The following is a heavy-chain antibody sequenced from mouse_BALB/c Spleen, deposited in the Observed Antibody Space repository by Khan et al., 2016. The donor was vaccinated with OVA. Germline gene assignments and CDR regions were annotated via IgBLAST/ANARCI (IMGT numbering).Heavy chain of an antibody. CDR3: ARSKYRARY. J-gene: IGHJ2*01. CDR2: IWAGGST. Sequence: QVQLKESGPGLVAPSQSLSITCTVSGYSLTRYGVHWVRQPPGKGLEWLGLIWAGGSTNYNWALMSRLSISIDNSKSLVFFIRNSLQTDDTALYYCARSKYRARYWGQGTTLTVSS. D-gene: IGHD3-3*01. V-gene: IGHV2-9*02. CDR1: GYSLTRYG.